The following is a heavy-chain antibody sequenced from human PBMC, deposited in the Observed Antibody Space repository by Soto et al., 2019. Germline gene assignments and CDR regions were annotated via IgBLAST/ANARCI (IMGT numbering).Heavy chain of an antibody. CDR3: ARGGHWNYRAGYFDY. Sequence: VQLVESGGGVVQPGRSLRLSCAASGFTFSSYAMHWVRQAPGKGLEWVAVISYDGSNKYYADSVKGRFTISRDNSKNTLYLQMNSLRAEDTAVYYCARGGHWNYRAGYFDYWGQGTLVTVSS. CDR2: ISYDGSNK. J-gene: IGHJ4*02. D-gene: IGHD1-7*01. CDR1: GFTFSSYA. V-gene: IGHV3-30-3*01.